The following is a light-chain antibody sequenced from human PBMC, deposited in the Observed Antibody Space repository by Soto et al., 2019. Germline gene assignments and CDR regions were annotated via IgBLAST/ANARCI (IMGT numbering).Light chain of an antibody. Sequence: DLLMTQSPSSPSDPVGDRGTHPCPAGQRISTYLNWYQHKPGKAPNLLIWDASTLQSGVPSRFSGSGSGTDFTLTISSLQVEDSATYYCQQTYTPPRTFGQGTKVDIK. CDR1: QRISTY. V-gene: IGKV1-39*01. J-gene: IGKJ1*01. CDR2: DAS. CDR3: QQTYTPPRT.